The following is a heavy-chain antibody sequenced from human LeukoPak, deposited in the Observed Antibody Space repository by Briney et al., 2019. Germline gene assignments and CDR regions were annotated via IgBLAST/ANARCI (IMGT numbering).Heavy chain of an antibody. V-gene: IGHV1-3*01. CDR1: GYTFTGYY. J-gene: IGHJ5*02. D-gene: IGHD3-10*01. Sequence: ASVKVSCKASGYTFTGYYMHWLRQAPGQRPEWMGWINAGSGYTKYSQKFQGRVTISRDTSASTVYMELRSLGSEDTAVYYCARASSGSLSTWFGELFDWYDPWGQGTLVTVSS. CDR2: INAGSGYT. CDR3: ARASSGSLSTWFGELFDWYDP.